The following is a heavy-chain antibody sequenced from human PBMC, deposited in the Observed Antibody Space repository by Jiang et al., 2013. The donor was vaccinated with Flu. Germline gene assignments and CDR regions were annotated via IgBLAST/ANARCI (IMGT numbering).Heavy chain of an antibody. V-gene: IGHV3-23*04. CDR3: ARDPGFGESYYYYYGMDV. Sequence: QLVESGGGLVQPGGSLRLSCAASGFTFSSYAMSWVRQAPGKGLEWVSAISGSGGSTYYADSVKGRFTISRDNSKNTLYLQMNSLRSEDTAVYYCARDPGFGESYYYYYGMDVWGQGTTVTVSS. D-gene: IGHD3-10*01. J-gene: IGHJ6*02. CDR2: ISGSGGST. CDR1: GFTFSSYA.